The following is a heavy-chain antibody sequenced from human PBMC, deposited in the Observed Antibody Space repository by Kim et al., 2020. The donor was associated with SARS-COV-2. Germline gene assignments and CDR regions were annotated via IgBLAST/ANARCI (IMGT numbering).Heavy chain of an antibody. CDR2: INTNIGNP. J-gene: IGHJ6*01. CDR3: ARWPASPPQCLANYYSHGM. CDR1: GYTFTSYG. V-gene: IGHV7-4-1*02. D-gene: IGHD2-2*01. Sequence: ASVKVSCKASGYTFTSYGMHWVRQAPGQGLEWMGWINTNIGNPTYAQGFTGRFVFSLDTSVSTAYLQISSLKAEDTAVYYCARWPASPPQCLANYYSHGM.